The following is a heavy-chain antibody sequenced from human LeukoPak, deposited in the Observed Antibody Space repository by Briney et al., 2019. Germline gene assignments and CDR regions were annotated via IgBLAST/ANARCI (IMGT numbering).Heavy chain of an antibody. CDR1: GGSIRSTTYY. D-gene: IGHD2-2*01. CDR2: IYYSGNT. J-gene: IGHJ3*02. CDR3: ARFTGYCSGTSCYPNAFDI. V-gene: IGHV4-39*07. Sequence: SETLSLTCSVSGGSIRSTTYYWGWIRQPPGKGLEWIGSIYYSGNTYYSPSLMSRVTISLDTSKSQFSLKLSSVTAADTAVFYCARFTGYCSGTSCYPNAFDIWGQGTMVTVSS.